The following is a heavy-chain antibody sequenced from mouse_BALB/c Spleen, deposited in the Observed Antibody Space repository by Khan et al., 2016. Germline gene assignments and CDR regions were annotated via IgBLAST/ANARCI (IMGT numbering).Heavy chain of an antibody. CDR1: GYSITSDYA. CDR2: ISYSGST. V-gene: IGHV3-2*02. D-gene: IGHD2-2*01. Sequence: EVQLQESGPGLVKPSQSLSLTCTVTGYSITSDYAWNWIRQFPGNKLEWMGYISYSGSTSYNPSLKSRISITRDTSKNQFFLQLNSVTTEDTATYCCARGYGYRGFAYWGQGTLVTVSA. CDR3: ARGYGYRGFAY. J-gene: IGHJ3*01.